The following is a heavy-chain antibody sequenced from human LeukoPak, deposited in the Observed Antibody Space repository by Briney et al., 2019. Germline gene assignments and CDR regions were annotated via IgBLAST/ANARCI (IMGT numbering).Heavy chain of an antibody. D-gene: IGHD3-3*01. CDR1: GYTFTDYY. CDR2: INLNSGGT. CDR3: ARSYDFWSGFLGY. V-gene: IGHV1-2*02. J-gene: IGHJ4*02. Sequence: ASVKVSCKASGYTFTDYYMHWVRQAPGQGLEWMGWINLNSGGTNYAQKFQGRVTMTRDTSISTAYMELSRLRSDDTAVYYCARSYDFWSGFLGYWGQGTLVTVSS.